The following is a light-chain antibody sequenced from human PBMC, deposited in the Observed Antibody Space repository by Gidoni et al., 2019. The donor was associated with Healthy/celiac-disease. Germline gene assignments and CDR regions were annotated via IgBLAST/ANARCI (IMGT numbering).Light chain of an antibody. V-gene: IGLV3-1*01. CDR3: QAWDSSTGV. CDR1: KLGDKY. CDR2: QDS. Sequence: SYELTQQPSVSVSPGQTASITCSGDKLGDKYACWYQQKPGQSPVLVIYQDSKRPSGIPERFSGSTSGNTATLTISGTQAMDEADYYCQAWDSSTGVFGTGTKVTVL. J-gene: IGLJ1*01.